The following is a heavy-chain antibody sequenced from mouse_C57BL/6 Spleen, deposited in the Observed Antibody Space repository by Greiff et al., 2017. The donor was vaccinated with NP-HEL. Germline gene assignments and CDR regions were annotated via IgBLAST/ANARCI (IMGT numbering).Heavy chain of an antibody. J-gene: IGHJ2*01. CDR3: ARGAAAYSSYGVGYFDY. D-gene: IGHD1-1*01. CDR2: IDPSDSYT. V-gene: IGHV1-59*01. Sequence: QVQLQQPGAELVRPGTSVKLSCKASGYTFTSYWMHWVKQRPGQGLEWIGVIDPSDSYTNYNQKFKGKATLIVDKSSITAYMPLSSLTSEDSAVYYCARGAAAYSSYGVGYFDYWGQGTTLTVSA. CDR1: GYTFTSYW.